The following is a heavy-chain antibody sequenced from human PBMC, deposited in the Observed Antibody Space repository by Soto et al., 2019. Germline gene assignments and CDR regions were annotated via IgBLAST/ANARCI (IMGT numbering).Heavy chain of an antibody. J-gene: IGHJ6*02. Sequence: PGESLKISCKGSGYTFTDYWIGWVRQLPGKGPEWMGIIYPGDSDTRYSPSFQGHVTSTVDKSTSTAYLQWNTLKDSDTAMYYCVSHRSNFRYYHYAIDVWGQGTTVTVSS. CDR1: GYTFTDYW. CDR3: VSHRSNFRYYHYAIDV. V-gene: IGHV5-51*01. D-gene: IGHD4-4*01. CDR2: IYPGDSDT.